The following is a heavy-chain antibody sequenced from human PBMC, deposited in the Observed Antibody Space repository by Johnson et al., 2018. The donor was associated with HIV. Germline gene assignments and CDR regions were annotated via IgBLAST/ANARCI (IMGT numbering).Heavy chain of an antibody. Sequence: QVQLVESGGGVVQPGRSLRLSCAASGFTFSSYAMHWVRQAPGKGLEWVAVISYDGSNKYYADSVKGRFTISRDNSKNTLYLQMNSLRAEDTAVCYCVRDQGSGWPTNAFDIWGRGTRVTVSS. D-gene: IGHD6-19*01. CDR3: VRDQGSGWPTNAFDI. V-gene: IGHV3-30-3*01. CDR1: GFTFSSYA. CDR2: ISYDGSNK. J-gene: IGHJ3*02.